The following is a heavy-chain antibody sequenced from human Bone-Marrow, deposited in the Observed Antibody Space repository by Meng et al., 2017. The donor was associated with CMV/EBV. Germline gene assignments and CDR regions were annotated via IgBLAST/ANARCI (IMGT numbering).Heavy chain of an antibody. CDR1: GGSFSGYY. Sequence: SETLSLTCAVYGGSFSGYYWSWIRQPPGKGLEWIGEINHSGSTNYNPSLKSRVTISVYTSKNQFSLKLCSVTAADTAVYYCAGVYSSSSPGGMDFWGQGPTVTVSS. CDR2: INHSGST. J-gene: IGHJ6*01. D-gene: IGHD6-6*01. V-gene: IGHV4-34*01. CDR3: AGVYSSSSPGGMDF.